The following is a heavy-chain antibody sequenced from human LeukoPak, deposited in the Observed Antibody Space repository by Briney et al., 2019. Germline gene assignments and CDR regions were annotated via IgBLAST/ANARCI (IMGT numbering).Heavy chain of an antibody. CDR2: IRYDGSNK. Sequence: PGGSLRLSCAASGFTFSSYGMHWVRQAPGKGLEWVAFIRYDGSNKYYAESVKGRFTISRDNSKNTLYLQMNSLRAEDTAVYYCAKDRGYSGYDWEGVFDYWGQGTLVTVSS. CDR1: GFTFSSYG. V-gene: IGHV3-30*02. CDR3: AKDRGYSGYDWEGVFDY. J-gene: IGHJ4*02. D-gene: IGHD5-12*01.